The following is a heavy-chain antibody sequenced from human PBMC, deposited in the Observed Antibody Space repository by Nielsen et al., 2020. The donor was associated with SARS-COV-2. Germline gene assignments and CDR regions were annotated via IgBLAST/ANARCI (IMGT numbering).Heavy chain of an antibody. D-gene: IGHD2-8*01. J-gene: IGHJ6*02. CDR2: ISGSGGST. CDR1: GFTFSDYY. CDR3: AKSRYCTNGVCFPGYYYYGMDV. Sequence: GGSLRLSCAASGFTFSDYYMSWVRQAPGKGLEWVSAISGSGGSTYYADSVKGRFTISRDNSKNTLYLQMNSLRAEDTAVYYCAKSRYCTNGVCFPGYYYYGMDVWGQGTTVTVSS. V-gene: IGHV3-23*01.